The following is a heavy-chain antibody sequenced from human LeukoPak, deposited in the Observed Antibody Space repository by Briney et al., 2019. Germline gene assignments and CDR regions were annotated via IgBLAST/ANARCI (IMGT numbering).Heavy chain of an antibody. CDR3: ARATIAAAGNYNWFDP. Sequence: SSVKVSCKASGGTFSRYAISWVRQAPGQGLEWMGGIIPIFGTANYAQKFQGRVTITADESTSTAYMELSSLRSEDTAVYYCARATIAAAGNYNWFDPWGQGTLVTVSS. CDR1: GGTFSRYA. J-gene: IGHJ5*02. CDR2: IIPIFGTA. D-gene: IGHD6-13*01. V-gene: IGHV1-69*01.